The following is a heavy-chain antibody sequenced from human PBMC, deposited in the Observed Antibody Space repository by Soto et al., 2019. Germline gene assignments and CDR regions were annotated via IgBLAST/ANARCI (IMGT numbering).Heavy chain of an antibody. Sequence: QVQLVQSGAEVKKPGASVKVSCKASGYTFTGYYMHWVRQAPGQGLEWMGWINPNSGGTNYSQKFQGWVTMPRDTSISTAYMELSRLRSDDTAVYYCARGGVGATTLVWFDPWGQGTLVNVSS. CDR1: GYTFTGYY. CDR2: INPNSGGT. V-gene: IGHV1-2*04. CDR3: ARGGVGATTLVWFDP. D-gene: IGHD1-26*01. J-gene: IGHJ5*02.